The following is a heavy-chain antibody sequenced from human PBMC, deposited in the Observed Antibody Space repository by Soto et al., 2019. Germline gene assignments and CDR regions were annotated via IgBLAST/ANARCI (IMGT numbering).Heavy chain of an antibody. CDR1: GGTFNTYT. Sequence: QVQLVQSGAEVKKPGSSVKVSCEASGGTFNTYTINWVRQAPGRGLEWMGQVIPMYDSVNYAESFQGRVTITADKSTNIAYIELSSLRSEDTAVYFCASWRSYSASYCFDYWGQGTLVIVSS. V-gene: IGHV1-69*06. J-gene: IGHJ4*02. CDR2: VIPMYDSV. D-gene: IGHD3-16*01. CDR3: ASWRSYSASYCFDY.